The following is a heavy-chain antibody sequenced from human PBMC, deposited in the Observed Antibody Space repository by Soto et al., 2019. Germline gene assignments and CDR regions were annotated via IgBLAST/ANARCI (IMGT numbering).Heavy chain of an antibody. D-gene: IGHD2-2*01. Sequence: WETLSLTCTASGGSISHYYWSWIRQPAGKGLEWIGRIYASGSTNYNPSVKSRVTMSVDTSKNQFSLRLSAVTAADTAVYYCGGYCSRTYCYDWFDPWGQGTLVTVSS. CDR3: GGYCSRTYCYDWFDP. CDR1: GGSISHYY. J-gene: IGHJ5*02. CDR2: IYASGST. V-gene: IGHV4-4*07.